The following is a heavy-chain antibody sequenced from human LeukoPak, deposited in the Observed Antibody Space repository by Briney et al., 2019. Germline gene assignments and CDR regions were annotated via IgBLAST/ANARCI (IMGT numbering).Heavy chain of an antibody. CDR2: ISYDGSNK. Sequence: GGSLRLSCAASGFTFSSYGMHWVRQAPGKGLEWVAVISYDGSNKYYADSVKGRFTISRDNSKNTLYLQMNSLRAEDTAVYYCAKDLVGGMAWGQGTLVTVSS. CDR1: GFTFSSYG. V-gene: IGHV3-30*18. D-gene: IGHD5-24*01. J-gene: IGHJ4*02. CDR3: AKDLVGGMA.